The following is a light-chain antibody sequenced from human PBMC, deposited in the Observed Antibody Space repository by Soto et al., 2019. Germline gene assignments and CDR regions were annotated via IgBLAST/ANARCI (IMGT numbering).Light chain of an antibody. V-gene: IGLV2-14*01. Sequence: QSVLTQPASVSGSPGQSITISCTGTSSDVGGYNYVSWYQQHPGKAPKLMIYEVSNRPSGVSNRFSGSKSGNTASLTISGLQAEDEADYYCSSYTSSSTPVFSGGTKVTVL. CDR3: SSYTSSSTPV. CDR2: EVS. J-gene: IGLJ2*01. CDR1: SSDVGGYNY.